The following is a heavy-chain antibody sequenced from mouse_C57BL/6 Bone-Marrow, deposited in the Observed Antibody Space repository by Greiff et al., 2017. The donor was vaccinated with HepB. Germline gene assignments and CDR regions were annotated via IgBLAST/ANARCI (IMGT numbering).Heavy chain of an antibody. CDR2: ISGGGGNT. Sequence: EVQVVESGGGLVKPGGSLKLSCAASGFTFSSYTMCWVRQTPEKRLEWVATISGGGGNTYYPDSVKGRFTISRDNAKNTLYLQMSSLRSEDTALYYCARQVGFAYWGQGTLVTVSA. CDR3: ARQVGFAY. CDR1: GFTFSSYT. J-gene: IGHJ3*01. V-gene: IGHV5-9*01.